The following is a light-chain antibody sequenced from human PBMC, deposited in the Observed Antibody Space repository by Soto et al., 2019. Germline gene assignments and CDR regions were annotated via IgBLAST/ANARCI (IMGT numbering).Light chain of an antibody. V-gene: IGLV4-69*01. CDR2: LNSDGSH. J-gene: IGLJ3*02. CDR3: QTWGTGFRV. Sequence: QLVLTQSPSASASLGASVKLTCTLSSGHSNYAIAWHQQQPEKGPRYLMKLNSDGSHYKGDGIPDRFSGSSSGAERYLTISSLQSEDEADYYCQTWGTGFRVFGGGTKVTVL. CDR1: SGHSNYA.